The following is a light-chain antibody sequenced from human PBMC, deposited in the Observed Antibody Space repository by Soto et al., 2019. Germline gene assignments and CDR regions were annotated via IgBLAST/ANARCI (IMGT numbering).Light chain of an antibody. CDR3: CLYTSFFSF. J-gene: IGLJ2*01. CDR1: TSDFGTNKF. V-gene: IGLV2-23*01. CDR2: EGT. Sequence: QAVVTQPASVSGSPGQSITISCIETTSDFGTNKFFSWYQQQPGKAPKLIIYEGTKRPSGVSSRFSGSKSGNTASLTVSGLQSDDEADYFCCLYTSFFSFFGGGTKVTVL.